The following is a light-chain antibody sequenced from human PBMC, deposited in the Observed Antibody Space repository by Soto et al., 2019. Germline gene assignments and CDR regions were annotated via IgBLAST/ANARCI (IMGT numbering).Light chain of an antibody. CDR3: QYYKEHST. Sequence: DIQMTQSPSTLSASVGDRVTITCRASQSISSWLAWYQQKPGKAPKLLIYEASSSEIGVPPRFSGSGFGTEFTLTISCLQPEDSATYYCQYYKEHSTFGQGTRLEIK. V-gene: IGKV1-5*03. CDR1: QSISSW. CDR2: EAS. J-gene: IGKJ1*01.